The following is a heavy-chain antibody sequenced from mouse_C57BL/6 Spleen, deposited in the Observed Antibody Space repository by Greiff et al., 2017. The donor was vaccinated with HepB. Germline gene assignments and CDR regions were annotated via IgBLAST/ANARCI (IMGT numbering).Heavy chain of an antibody. CDR1: GYTFTSYW. D-gene: IGHD2-3*01. CDR2: IYPGSGST. CDR3: ARFYDGYSRWFAY. J-gene: IGHJ3*01. V-gene: IGHV1-55*01. Sequence: QVQLQQPGAELVKPGASVKMSCKASGYTFTSYWITWVKQRPGQGLEWIGDIYPGSGSTNYNEKFKSKATLTVDTSSSTAYMQLSSLTSEDSAVYYCARFYDGYSRWFAYWGQGTLVTVSA.